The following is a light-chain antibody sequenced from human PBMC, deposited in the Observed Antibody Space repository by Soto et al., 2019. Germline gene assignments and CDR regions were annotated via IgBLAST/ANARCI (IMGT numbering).Light chain of an antibody. V-gene: IGKV3-20*01. CDR3: QPYGRSPALFA. CDR1: QSVVSGY. CDR2: GAS. J-gene: IGKJ3*01. Sequence: EIVLTQSPGTLSLSPGERATLSCRASQSVVSGYLAWYQQKPGQAPRLLIYGASSRATDIPDRFSGIGSGTDCTLTISRLEPDDFAVYYCQPYGRSPALFAFGPGTKVDIK.